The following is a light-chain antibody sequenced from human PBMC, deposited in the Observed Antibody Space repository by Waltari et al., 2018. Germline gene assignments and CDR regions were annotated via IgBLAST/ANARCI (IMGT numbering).Light chain of an antibody. CDR3: QKYVNLPAT. J-gene: IGKJ1*01. Sequence: EIVLPQSPTTLSFSPQERATLSCRASQSVGRFLAWYQQKPGQAPRLLIYHASTRATGIPERFSGSGSGTDFSITISGLEPEDFAVYYCQKYVNLPATFGQGTKVEIK. V-gene: IGKV3-20*01. CDR1: QSVGRF. CDR2: HAS.